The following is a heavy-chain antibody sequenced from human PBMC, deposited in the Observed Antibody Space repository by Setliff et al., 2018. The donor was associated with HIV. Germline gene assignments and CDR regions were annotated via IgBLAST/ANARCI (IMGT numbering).Heavy chain of an antibody. CDR2: IYASGKT. V-gene: IGHV4-4*07. Sequence: SETLSLTCNVSGDSLNTYYWSWIRQSGGRGLEWIGRIYASGKTTFNPSLKSRVRMSVDTSKNQFSLKLTSVTASDTAVYYCARGNNDLESFDYWGQGALVTVS. CDR3: ARGNNDLESFDY. CDR1: GDSLNTYY. J-gene: IGHJ4*02. D-gene: IGHD3-3*01.